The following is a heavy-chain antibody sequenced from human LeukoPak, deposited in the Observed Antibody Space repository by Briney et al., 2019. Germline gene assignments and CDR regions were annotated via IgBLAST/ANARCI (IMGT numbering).Heavy chain of an antibody. CDR3: ARDEYLFDY. CDR1: GITFSAYS. Sequence: GGSLRLSCAASGITFSAYSLNWIRQAPGKGLEWVANIKQDGSEKYYVDSVKGRFTISRDNAKNTLYLQMNSLRAEDTAVYYCARDEYLFDYWGQGTLVTVSS. J-gene: IGHJ4*02. V-gene: IGHV3-7*01. D-gene: IGHD2-2*01. CDR2: IKQDGSEK.